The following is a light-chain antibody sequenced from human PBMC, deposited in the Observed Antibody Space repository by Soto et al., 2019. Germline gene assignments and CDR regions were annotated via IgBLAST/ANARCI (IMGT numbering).Light chain of an antibody. J-gene: IGLJ1*01. CDR1: SSDVGSYNL. CDR2: EGS. CDR3: CSYASSGTYV. V-gene: IGLV2-23*01. Sequence: QSALAQPASVSGSPGQSITISCTGTSSDVGSYNLVSWYQQHPGKAPKLMIYEGSKRPSGISSRFSGSKSGNTASLTISGLQAEDEAAFYCCSYASSGTYVFGTGTKVTVL.